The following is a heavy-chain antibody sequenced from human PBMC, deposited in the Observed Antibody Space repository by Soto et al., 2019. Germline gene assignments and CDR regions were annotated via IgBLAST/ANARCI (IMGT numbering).Heavy chain of an antibody. D-gene: IGHD5-12*01. CDR2: ISSSSNTI. V-gene: IGHV3-48*02. J-gene: IGHJ5*02. Sequence: GGSLRLSCAASGFTFSSYSMNWVRQAPGKGLEWVSYISSSSNTIYYTDSVKGRFTISRDNAMNSLYLQMNSLRDEDTAVYYCASDPPGTIRWLSWFDPWGQGTLVTVSS. CDR1: GFTFSSYS. CDR3: ASDPPGTIRWLSWFDP.